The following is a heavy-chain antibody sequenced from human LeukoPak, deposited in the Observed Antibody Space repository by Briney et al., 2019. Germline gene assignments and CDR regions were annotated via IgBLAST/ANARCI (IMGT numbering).Heavy chain of an antibody. CDR2: ISAYNGNT. V-gene: IGHV1-18*01. J-gene: IGHJ3*02. Sequence: ASAKVSCKASGYTFTSYGISWVRQAPGQGLEWMGWISAYNGNTNYAQKLQGRVTMTTDTSTSTAYMELRSLRSDDTAVYYCARDGEYYSSTSCYMPHDAFDIWGQGTMVTVSS. D-gene: IGHD2-2*02. CDR3: ARDGEYYSSTSCYMPHDAFDI. CDR1: GYTFTSYG.